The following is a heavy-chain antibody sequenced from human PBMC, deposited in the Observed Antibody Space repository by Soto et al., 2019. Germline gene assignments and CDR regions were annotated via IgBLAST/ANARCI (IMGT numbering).Heavy chain of an antibody. Sequence: PSQTLSLTCVISGDSVSSNSAAWNWIRQSPSRGLEWLGRTYYRSKWYNDYAVSVKSRITINPDTSKNQFSLQLNSVTPEDTAVYYCAKDVLDPLLAVSSNTYYFYGMDVWGQGTTVTVSS. CDR2: TYYRSKWYN. D-gene: IGHD3-3*01. J-gene: IGHJ6*02. CDR3: AKDVLDPLLAVSSNTYYFYGMDV. V-gene: IGHV6-1*01. CDR1: GDSVSSNSAA.